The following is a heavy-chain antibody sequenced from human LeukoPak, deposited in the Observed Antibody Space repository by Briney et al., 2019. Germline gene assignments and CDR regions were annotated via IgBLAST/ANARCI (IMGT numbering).Heavy chain of an antibody. CDR1: GGSISSDY. CDR3: ARLSGNGFDM. D-gene: IGHD1-26*01. Sequence: SETLSLTCTVSGGSISSDYWGWIRQPPGKGLEWIGYIHYSGSTNYNPSLKSRVTISVDMSKTQFSLRLRSVTVADTAVYYCARLSGNGFDMWGQGTTVTVSS. CDR2: IHYSGST. J-gene: IGHJ3*02. V-gene: IGHV4-59*01.